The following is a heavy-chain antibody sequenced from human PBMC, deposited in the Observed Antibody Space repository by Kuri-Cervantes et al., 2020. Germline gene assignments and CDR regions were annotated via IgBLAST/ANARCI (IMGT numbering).Heavy chain of an antibody. CDR1: GGSISSYY. J-gene: IGHJ5*02. CDR2: INHSGST. V-gene: IGHV4-34*01. Sequence: ESLKISCTVSGGSISSYYWSWIRQPPGKGLEWIGEINHSGSTNYNPSLKSRVTISVDTSKNQFSLKLSSVTAADTAVYYCAVKVGADNNWFDPWGQGTLVTVSS. D-gene: IGHD1-26*01. CDR3: AVKVGADNNWFDP.